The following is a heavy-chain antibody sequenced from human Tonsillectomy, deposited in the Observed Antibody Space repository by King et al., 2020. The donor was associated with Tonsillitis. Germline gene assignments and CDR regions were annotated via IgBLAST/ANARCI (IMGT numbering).Heavy chain of an antibody. J-gene: IGHJ3*02. CDR3: ARDRVGGIFDI. V-gene: IGHV3-66*01. CDR1: GFTVSSNY. D-gene: IGHD3-10*01. Sequence: VQLVESGGGVVQPGGSLRLSCAASGFTVSSNYMSWVRQAPGKGLEGCSVMYSGGSTYYADSVKGRFTISRDNSKNTLYLQMNILRAEDTAVYYCARDRVGGIFDIWGQGTMVTVSS. CDR2: MYSGGST.